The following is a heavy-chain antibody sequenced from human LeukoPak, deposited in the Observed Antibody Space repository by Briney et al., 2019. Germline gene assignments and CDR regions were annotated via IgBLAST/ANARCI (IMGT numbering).Heavy chain of an antibody. CDR2: IRYDGSNK. J-gene: IGHJ6*03. V-gene: IGHV3-30*02. D-gene: IGHD1-26*01. CDR3: AKEAAGGATGLYYMGV. Sequence: GGSLRLSCGAPGFIFNNYGMHWVRQAPGKGLEWVTFIRYDGSNKNYADSVKGRFTISRDNSKNTLYLQMNSLRAEDTAVYYCAKEAAGGATGLYYMGVWGKGTTVTISS. CDR1: GFIFNNYG.